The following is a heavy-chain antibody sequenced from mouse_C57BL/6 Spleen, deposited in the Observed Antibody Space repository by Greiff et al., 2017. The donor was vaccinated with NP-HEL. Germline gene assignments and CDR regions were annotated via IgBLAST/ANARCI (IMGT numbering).Heavy chain of an antibody. CDR3: ARDAKTAQATGFAY. V-gene: IGHV1-59*01. J-gene: IGHJ3*01. CDR2: IDPSDSYT. CDR1: GYTFTSYW. Sequence: QVQLQQPGAELVRPGTSVKLSCKASGYTFTSYWMHWVKQRPGQGLEWIGVIDPSDSYTNYNQKFKGKATLTVDTSSSTAYMQLSSLTSEDSAVYYCARDAKTAQATGFAYWGQGTLVTVSA. D-gene: IGHD3-2*02.